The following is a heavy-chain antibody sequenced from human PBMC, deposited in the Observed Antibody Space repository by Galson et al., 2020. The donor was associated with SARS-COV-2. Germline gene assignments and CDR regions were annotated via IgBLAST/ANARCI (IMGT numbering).Heavy chain of an antibody. Sequence: GGSLRLSCAASGFTLSDYWMTCVCQAPGKGLELVANTKHDGTDKYYAYSVMGRFTISRDNAKNSVYLQMNSLRIEDTAVYYCVRDMSSGRFSPWGQGTLVGVSS. V-gene: IGHV3-7*03. CDR1: GFTLSDYW. CDR2: TKHDGTDK. CDR3: VRDMSSGRFSP. J-gene: IGHJ5*02. D-gene: IGHD3-10*02.